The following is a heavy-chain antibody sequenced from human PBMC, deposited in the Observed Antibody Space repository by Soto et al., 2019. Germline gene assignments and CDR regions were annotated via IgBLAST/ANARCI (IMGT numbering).Heavy chain of an antibody. J-gene: IGHJ5*02. V-gene: IGHV1-46*01. Sequence: ASVKVSCKASGYTFTSYYMHWVRQAPGQGLEWMGIINPSGGSTSYYNPSLKSRVTISVDTSKNQFSLKLSSVTAADTAVYYCARRPASMVREINWFDPWGQGTLVTVSS. D-gene: IGHD3-10*01. CDR1: GYTFTSYY. CDR3: ARRPASMVREINWFDP. CDR2: INPSGGST.